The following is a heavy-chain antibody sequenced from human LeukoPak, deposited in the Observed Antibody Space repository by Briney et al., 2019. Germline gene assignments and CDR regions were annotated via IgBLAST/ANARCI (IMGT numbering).Heavy chain of an antibody. Sequence: GGSLRLSCAASGFTFSSYGMHWVRQAPGKGLEWVAVISYDGSNKYYADSVKGRFTISRDNSKNTLYLQMNSLRAEDTAVYYCAKVGYGRDYYYYGMDVWGQGTTVTVSS. J-gene: IGHJ6*02. D-gene: IGHD5-12*01. CDR3: AKVGYGRDYYYYGMDV. CDR2: ISYDGSNK. CDR1: GFTFSSYG. V-gene: IGHV3-30*18.